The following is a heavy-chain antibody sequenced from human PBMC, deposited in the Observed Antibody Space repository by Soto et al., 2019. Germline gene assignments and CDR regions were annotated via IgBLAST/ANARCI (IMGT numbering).Heavy chain of an antibody. J-gene: IGHJ4*02. CDR3: ARGSFHLPTY. Sequence: SETLSLTCAVSGGFISSANWWIWVRQSPGKGLEWIGEIFHSGSTNYSPSLKTRVTISVDKSKNHFSLDLSSVTAADTAVYYCARGSFHLPTYWGQGSLVTVSS. CDR2: IFHSGST. V-gene: IGHV4-4*02. CDR1: GGFISSANW.